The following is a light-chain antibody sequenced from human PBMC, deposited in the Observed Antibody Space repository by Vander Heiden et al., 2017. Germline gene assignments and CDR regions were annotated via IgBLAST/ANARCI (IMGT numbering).Light chain of an antibody. Sequence: SSELTQDPAVSVALGQTVRITCQGDSLRSYYASWYQQSPGQAPVLVIYGKNNRPSGIPDRFSGSSSGNTASLTITGAQAEDEADYYCNSRDSSGNHPFGGGTKLTVL. V-gene: IGLV3-19*01. CDR2: GKN. CDR3: NSRDSSGNHP. CDR1: SLRSYY. J-gene: IGLJ2*01.